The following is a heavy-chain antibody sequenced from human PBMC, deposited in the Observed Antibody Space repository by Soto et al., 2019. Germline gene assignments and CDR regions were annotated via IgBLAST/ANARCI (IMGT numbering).Heavy chain of an antibody. J-gene: IGHJ4*02. V-gene: IGHV1-69*01. CDR1: GGSFNRHT. Sequence: QVQLVQSGAEVRKPGSSVRVSCKASGGSFNRHTISWVRQAPGQWLEWMGGIIPIFGTANHAQKFQGRVTIIADESTSTVYMELSSLRSDDTAIYYCARGWGYYSTEYYYAYWGQGTLVSVSS. D-gene: IGHD3-22*01. CDR2: IIPIFGTA. CDR3: ARGWGYYSTEYYYAY.